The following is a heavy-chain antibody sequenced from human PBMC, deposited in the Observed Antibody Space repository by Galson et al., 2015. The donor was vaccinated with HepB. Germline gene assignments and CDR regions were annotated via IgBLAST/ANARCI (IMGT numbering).Heavy chain of an antibody. CDR3: ARPFWFGESTHPTLMDR. CDR2: IDPRDSYT. CDR1: GYSFTNYW. J-gene: IGHJ5*02. V-gene: IGHV5-10-1*01. D-gene: IGHD3-10*01. Sequence: QSGAEVKKPGESLRISCKGSGYSFTNYWISWVRQMPGKGLEWMGRIDPRDSYTKYSPSFQGHVAFSVDKSITTVYLQWSSLKASDTAMYYCARPFWFGESTHPTLMDRWGQGTLVTVSS.